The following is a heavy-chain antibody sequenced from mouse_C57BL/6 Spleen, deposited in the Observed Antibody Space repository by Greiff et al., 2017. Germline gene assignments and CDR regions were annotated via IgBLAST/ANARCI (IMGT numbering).Heavy chain of an antibody. J-gene: IGHJ2*01. Sequence: QVQLQQPGAELVRPGTSVKLSCKASGYTFTSYWMHWVKQRPGQGLEWIGVIDPSDSYTTYNQKFKGKATLTVDTSSSTAYMQLSSLTSEDSAVYYCARRTTVVATHDYWGQGTTLTVSS. CDR1: GYTFTSYW. CDR2: IDPSDSYT. CDR3: ARRTTVVATHDY. V-gene: IGHV1-59*01. D-gene: IGHD1-1*01.